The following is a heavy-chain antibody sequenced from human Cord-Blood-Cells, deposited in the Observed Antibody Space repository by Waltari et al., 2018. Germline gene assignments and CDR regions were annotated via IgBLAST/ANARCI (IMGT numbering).Heavy chain of an antibody. CDR1: GFTSGSSG. J-gene: IGHJ3*02. CDR2: ISYDGSNK. D-gene: IGHD6-19*01. V-gene: IGHV3-30*03. Sequence: QVHLVESGGGVVKPGRSLRLSRAASGFTSGSSGSHWLRPAPGKGLEWVAVISYDGSNKYYADSVKGRFTISRDNSKNTLYLQMNSLRAEDTAVYYCARASNGAFDIWGQGTMVTVSS. CDR3: ARASNGAFDI.